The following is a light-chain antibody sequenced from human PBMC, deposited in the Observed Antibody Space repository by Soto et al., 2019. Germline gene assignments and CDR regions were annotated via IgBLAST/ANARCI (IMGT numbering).Light chain of an antibody. J-gene: IGKJ4*01. CDR2: GAS. CDR1: QSVSISY. CDR3: QQWGNTPRVT. V-gene: IGKV3-20*01. Sequence: IVLTQSPGTLSLSPGERATLSCRASQSVSISYLAWYQQKPGQAPRLLIYGASARATGIPDRFSGSGFATDFTLTISRLEPEDSAVYYCQQWGNTPRVTFGGGTKVDIK.